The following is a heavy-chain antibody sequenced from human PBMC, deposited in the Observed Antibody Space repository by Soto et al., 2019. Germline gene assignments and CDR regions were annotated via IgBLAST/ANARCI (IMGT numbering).Heavy chain of an antibody. CDR2: INHSGST. V-gene: IGHV4-34*01. CDR3: ARGRGGRWTGPFGRHHYSGIDV. Sequence: PSETLSLTCAVYGGSFTDYYWSWIRQAPGKGLKWIGEINHSGSTNYNPSLKSRVTISVDTSKKQFSLKLNSVTAADTAVFYGARGRGGRWTGPFGRHHYSGIDVWGQGTTVSVSS. D-gene: IGHD3-9*01. J-gene: IGHJ6*02. CDR1: GGSFTDYY.